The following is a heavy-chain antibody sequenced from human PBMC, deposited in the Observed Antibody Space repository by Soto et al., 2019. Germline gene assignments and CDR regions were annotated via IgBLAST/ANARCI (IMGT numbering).Heavy chain of an antibody. J-gene: IGHJ6*02. CDR2: ISGSGGST. CDR1: GFTLGNYW. V-gene: IGHV3-23*01. Sequence: GGSLRLSCAASGFTLGNYWMHWVRQAPGKGLEWVSAISGSGGSTYYADSVKGRFTISRDNSKNTLYLQMNSLRAEDTAVYYCAKATVVTFYYYYGMDVWGQGTTVTVSS. D-gene: IGHD2-15*01. CDR3: AKATVVTFYYYYGMDV.